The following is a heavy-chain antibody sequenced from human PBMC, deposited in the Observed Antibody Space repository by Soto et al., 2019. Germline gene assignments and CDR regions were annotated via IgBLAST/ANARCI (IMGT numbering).Heavy chain of an antibody. V-gene: IGHV1-18*01. D-gene: IGHD3-3*01. CDR1: GYTFTSYG. CDR3: ARDGTTIFGVVIIPDFDY. J-gene: IGHJ4*02. CDR2: ISAYNGNT. Sequence: QVQLVQSGAEVKKPGASVKVSCKASGYTFTSYGISWVRQAPGQGLEWMGWISAYNGNTNYAQKLQGRVTMTTDTSTSTAYMELRSLRSDDTAVYYWARDGTTIFGVVIIPDFDYWGQGTLVTVSS.